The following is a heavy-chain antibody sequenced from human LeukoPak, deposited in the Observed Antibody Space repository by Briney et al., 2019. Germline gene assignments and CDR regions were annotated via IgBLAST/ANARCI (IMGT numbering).Heavy chain of an antibody. Sequence: ASVKLSFKASGYTVTSYGISWVRHAPGQGLEWMGCISGYNGNTNYAQKLQGRVTMTTDTSTSTVYIEVRSLRSDDTAEFYSVRGRYSGISYCYKVYHYYMDIWGKGTTVTVSS. D-gene: IGHD2-2*02. V-gene: IGHV1-18*01. CDR2: ISGYNGNT. J-gene: IGHJ6*03. CDR1: GYTVTSYG. CDR3: VRGRYSGISYCYKVYHYYMDI.